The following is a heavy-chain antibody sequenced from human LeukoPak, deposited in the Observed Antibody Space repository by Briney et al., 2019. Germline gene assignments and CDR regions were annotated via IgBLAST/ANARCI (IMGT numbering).Heavy chain of an antibody. CDR3: ARDRYSSGWIYFDY. V-gene: IGHV3-30*04. J-gene: IGHJ4*02. Sequence: GGSLRLSCAASGFTFSSYAMHWVRQAPGKGLEWVAVISYDGSNKYYADSAKGRFTISRDNSKNTLYLQMNSLRAEDTAVYYCARDRYSSGWIYFDYWGRGTLVTVSS. CDR1: GFTFSSYA. D-gene: IGHD6-19*01. CDR2: ISYDGSNK.